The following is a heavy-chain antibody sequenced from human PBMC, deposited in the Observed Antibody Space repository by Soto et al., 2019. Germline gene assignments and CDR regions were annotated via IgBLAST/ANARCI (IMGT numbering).Heavy chain of an antibody. V-gene: IGHV3-48*03. Sequence: GGSLRLSCTGSGFTFSSYEMNWVRQAPGKGLEWVSYISSSGTTIYYTDSVKGRFTISRDNAKKSLYLQMNSLRAEDTAVYYCVRFGGAAAGPGDYWGHGTLVTVSS. J-gene: IGHJ4*01. CDR2: ISSSGTTI. CDR1: GFTFSSYE. D-gene: IGHD6-13*01. CDR3: VRFGGAAAGPGDY.